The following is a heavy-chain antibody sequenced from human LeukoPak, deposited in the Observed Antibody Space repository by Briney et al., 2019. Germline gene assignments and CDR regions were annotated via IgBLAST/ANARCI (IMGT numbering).Heavy chain of an antibody. D-gene: IGHD6-19*01. CDR3: AKPPIAVTGTVY. J-gene: IGHJ4*02. CDR2: ITGSGCGT. V-gene: IGHV3-23*01. Sequence: PGGSLRLSCAASGFTFSSSDMSWVRQAPGMALEWVSAITGSGCGTYYADSVKGRFTISRDNSKNTLYLQMNSLRAEDTAVYYCAKPPIAVTGTVYWGQGTLVTVSS. CDR1: GFTFSSSD.